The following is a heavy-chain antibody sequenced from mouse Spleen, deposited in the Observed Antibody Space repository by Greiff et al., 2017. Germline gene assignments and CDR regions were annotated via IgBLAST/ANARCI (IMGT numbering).Heavy chain of an antibody. CDR3: TKLYGNYYAMDY. J-gene: IGHJ4*01. CDR2: ISSGGDYI. Sequence: DVQLVESGEGLVKPGGSLKLSCAASGFTFSSYAMSWVRQTPEKRLEWVAYISSGGDYIYYADTVKGRFTISRDNARNTLYLQMSSLKSEDTAMYYCTKLYGNYYAMDYWGQGTSVTVSS. V-gene: IGHV5-9-1*02. D-gene: IGHD2-1*01. CDR1: GFTFSSYA.